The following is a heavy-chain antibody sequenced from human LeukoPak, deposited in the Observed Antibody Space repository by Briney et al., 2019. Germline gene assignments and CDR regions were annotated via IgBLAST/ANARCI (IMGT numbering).Heavy chain of an antibody. V-gene: IGHV1-24*01. CDR3: ATGEGRFWSGYYSPYYFDY. Sequence: GASVKVSCKVSGYTLTELSMHWVRQAPGKGLEWMGGFDPEDGETIYAQKFQGRVTMTEDTSTDTAYMELSSLRSEDTAVYYCATGEGRFWSGYYSPYYFDYWGQGTLVTVSS. CDR1: GYTLTELS. D-gene: IGHD3-3*01. CDR2: FDPEDGET. J-gene: IGHJ4*02.